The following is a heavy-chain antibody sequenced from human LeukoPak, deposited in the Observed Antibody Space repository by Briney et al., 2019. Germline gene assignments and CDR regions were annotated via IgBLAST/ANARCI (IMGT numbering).Heavy chain of an antibody. Sequence: SETLSLTCAVYGGSFSGYYWSWIRQPPGKGLEWIGEIYHSGSTNYNPSLKSRVTISVDKSKNQFSLKLSSVTAADTAVYYCARAAMVRGVFDYWGQGTLVTVSS. D-gene: IGHD3-10*01. CDR2: IYHSGST. CDR1: GGSFSGYY. V-gene: IGHV4-34*01. J-gene: IGHJ4*02. CDR3: ARAAMVRGVFDY.